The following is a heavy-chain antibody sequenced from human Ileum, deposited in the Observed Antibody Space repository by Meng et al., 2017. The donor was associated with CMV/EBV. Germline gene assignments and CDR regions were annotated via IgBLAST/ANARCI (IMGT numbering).Heavy chain of an antibody. Sequence: QGRLVSSGGGVGQRGGSLRLSCVASGFISNTYGMPWVRQAPGKGLEWVALTRYDGNDKYYADSVKGRFTISRDNSKNTLYLQMHNLRIEDTATYFCAKRDRSYGFYFDVWGQGTLVTISS. V-gene: IGHV3-30*02. CDR1: GFISNTYG. CDR2: TRYDGNDK. J-gene: IGHJ4*02. D-gene: IGHD5-18*01. CDR3: AKRDRSYGFYFDV.